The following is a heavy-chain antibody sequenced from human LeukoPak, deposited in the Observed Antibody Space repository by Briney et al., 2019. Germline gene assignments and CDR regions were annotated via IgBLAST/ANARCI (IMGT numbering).Heavy chain of an antibody. CDR3: ARHIAPLSNWFDP. Sequence: GESLKISCKGSGYSFTSYWIGWVRQIPGKGLEGVGTIYPGDSDTSYSPYFQGQVTISADKSISTAYLQWSSLKASDTAMSYCARHIAPLSNWFDPWGQGTLVTVSS. V-gene: IGHV5-51*01. D-gene: IGHD3-16*02. CDR2: IYPGDSDT. J-gene: IGHJ5*02. CDR1: GYSFTSYW.